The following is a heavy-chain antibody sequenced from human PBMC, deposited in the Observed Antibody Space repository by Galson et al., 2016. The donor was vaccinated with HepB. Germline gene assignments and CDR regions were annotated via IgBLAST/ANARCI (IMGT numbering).Heavy chain of an antibody. CDR1: GFSVSDNY. Sequence: SLRLSCAVSGFSVSDNYMSWVRQAPGKGLEWVSLIYSDGRTHHAESVKGRFTISRDNTKNNAYLQMNSLRVEDAAIYYCATRLGYCRGGTCFGRYWGQGSLVIVS. V-gene: IGHV3-53*01. D-gene: IGHD2-15*01. J-gene: IGHJ1*01. CDR3: ATRLGYCRGGTCFGRY. CDR2: IYSDGRT.